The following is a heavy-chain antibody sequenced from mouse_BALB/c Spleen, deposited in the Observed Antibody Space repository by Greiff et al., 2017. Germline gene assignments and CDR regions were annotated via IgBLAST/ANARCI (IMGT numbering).Heavy chain of an antibody. V-gene: IGHV1-9*01. CDR2: ILPGSGST. Sequence: QVQLQQSGAELMKPGASVKISCKATGYTFSSYWIEWVKQRPGHGLEWIGEILPGSGSTNYNEKFKGKATFTADTSSNTAYMQLSSLTSEDSAVYYCARSGYYGSSFYYAMDYWGQGTSVTVSS. CDR1: GYTFSSYW. D-gene: IGHD1-1*01. J-gene: IGHJ4*01. CDR3: ARSGYYGSSFYYAMDY.